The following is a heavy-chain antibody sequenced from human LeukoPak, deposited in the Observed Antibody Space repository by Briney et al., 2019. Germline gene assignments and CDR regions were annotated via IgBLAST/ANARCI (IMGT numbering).Heavy chain of an antibody. V-gene: IGHV4-34*01. D-gene: IGHD4-17*01. CDR3: ARDLRVGDYDY. CDR1: GGSFSGYY. Sequence: SETLSLTCAVYGGSFSGYYWSWIRQPPGKGLEWIGEINHSGSTNYNPSLKSRVTISVDTSKNQFSLKLSSVTAADTAVYYCARDLRVGDYDYWGQGTLVTVSS. CDR2: INHSGST. J-gene: IGHJ4*02.